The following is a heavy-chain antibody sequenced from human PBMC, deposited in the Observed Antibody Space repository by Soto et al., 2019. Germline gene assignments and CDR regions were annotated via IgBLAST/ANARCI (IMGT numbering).Heavy chain of an antibody. CDR3: ARGACSSTSCSHSRGDYYYYMDV. Sequence: QVQLVQSGAEVKKPGSSVKVSCKASGGTFSSYTISWVRQAPGQGLEWMGRIIPILGIATYAQKFQGRVTITADKSTSTAYMELSSLRSEDTAVYYCARGACSSTSCSHSRGDYYYYMDVWGKGTTVTVSS. CDR2: IIPILGIA. V-gene: IGHV1-69*02. CDR1: GGTFSSYT. D-gene: IGHD2-2*01. J-gene: IGHJ6*03.